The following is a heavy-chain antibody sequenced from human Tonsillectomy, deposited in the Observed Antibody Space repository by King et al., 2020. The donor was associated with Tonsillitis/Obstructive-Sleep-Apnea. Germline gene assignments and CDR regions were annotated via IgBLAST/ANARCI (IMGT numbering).Heavy chain of an antibody. J-gene: IGHJ5*02. CDR1: GGSISSSSYY. CDR3: ALLGTWFDP. V-gene: IGHV4-39*01. CDR2: IYYSGST. Sequence: LQLQESGPGLVKPSETLLLTCTVSGGSISSSSYYWGWIRQPPGKGLEWIGSIYYSGSTYYNPSLKSRVTISVDKSKNQFSLKLSSVTAADTAVYYCALLGTWFDPWGQGTLVTVSS. D-gene: IGHD2-21*01.